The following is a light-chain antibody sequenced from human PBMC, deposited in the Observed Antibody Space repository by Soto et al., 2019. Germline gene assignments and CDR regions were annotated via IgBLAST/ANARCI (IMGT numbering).Light chain of an antibody. V-gene: IGLV2-8*01. CDR3: SSYAGSNNFVV. CDR2: EVT. CDR1: SSDVGGYNY. Sequence: QSALTQPPSASGSPGQSVTLSCTGTSSDVGGYNYVSWYQQHAGKAPKLLIHEVTKRPSGVPDRFSGSKSGNTASLTVSGLQAEDEADYYCSSYAGSNNFVVFGGGAKVTV. J-gene: IGLJ2*01.